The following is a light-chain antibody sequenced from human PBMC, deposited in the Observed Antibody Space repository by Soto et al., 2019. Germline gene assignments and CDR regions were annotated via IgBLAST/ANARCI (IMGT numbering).Light chain of an antibody. CDR2: EVS. V-gene: IGLV2-14*01. J-gene: IGLJ1*01. CDR1: SSDVGGYNY. CDR3: SSYTSSSTLP. Sequence: QSALTQPASVSGSPGQSITISCTGTSSDVGGYNYVSWYLQHPGKAPKLMIYEVSNRPSGVSNRFSGSKSGNTASLTISGLQAEDEADYYCSSYTSSSTLPFGTGTNLTVL.